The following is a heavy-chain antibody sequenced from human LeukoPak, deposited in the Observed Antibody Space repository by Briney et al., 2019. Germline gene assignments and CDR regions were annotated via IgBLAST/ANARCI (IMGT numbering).Heavy chain of an antibody. CDR2: INPNSGGT. V-gene: IGHV1-2*06. Sequence: GASVKVSCKASGYTFTGYYMHWVRQAPGQGLEWMGRINPNSGGTNYAQKFQGRVTMTRDTSTSTVYMELSSLRSEDTAVYYCARDHDYDTDDYWGQGTLVTVSS. CDR1: GYTFTGYY. CDR3: ARDHDYDTDDY. D-gene: IGHD3-22*01. J-gene: IGHJ4*02.